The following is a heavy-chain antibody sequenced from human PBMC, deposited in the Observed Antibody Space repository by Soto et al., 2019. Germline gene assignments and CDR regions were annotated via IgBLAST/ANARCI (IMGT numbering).Heavy chain of an antibody. V-gene: IGHV3-23*01. Sequence: GGSLRLSCAASGFTFSSYAMSWVRQAPGKGLEWVSAISGSGGSTYYADSVKGRFTISRDNSKNTLYLQMNSLRAEETAVYYCAKAGGRDEYCSSTSCYGYWGQGTLVTVSS. J-gene: IGHJ4*02. CDR2: ISGSGGST. CDR1: GFTFSSYA. D-gene: IGHD2-2*01. CDR3: AKAGGRDEYCSSTSCYGY.